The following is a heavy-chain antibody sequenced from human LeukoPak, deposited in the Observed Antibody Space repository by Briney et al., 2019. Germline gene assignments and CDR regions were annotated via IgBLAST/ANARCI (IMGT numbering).Heavy chain of an antibody. V-gene: IGHV4-39*01. CDR2: IYYIGST. CDR1: GGSISSSSYY. D-gene: IGHD2-15*01. Sequence: SETLSLTCTLSGGSISSSSYYWGWIRQPPGKGLEWIGSIYYIGSTYTNPSLKSRVTISVDTSKIQFSLTLSSVTAADTAVYYCASCFDAFDIWGHGTMVTVSS. J-gene: IGHJ3*02. CDR3: ASCFDAFDI.